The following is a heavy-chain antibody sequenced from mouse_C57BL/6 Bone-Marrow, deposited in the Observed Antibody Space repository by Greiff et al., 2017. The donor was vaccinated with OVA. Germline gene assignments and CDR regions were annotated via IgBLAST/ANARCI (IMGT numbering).Heavy chain of an antibody. J-gene: IGHJ3*01. Sequence: EVQLVESGEGLVKPGGSLKLSCAASGFTFSSYAMSWVRQTPEKRLEWVAYISSGGDYIYYADTVKGRFTISRDNARNTLYLQMSSLKSEDTAMYYCTRDHSNYVEFAYWGQGTLVTVSA. V-gene: IGHV5-9-1*02. D-gene: IGHD2-5*01. CDR2: ISSGGDYI. CDR1: GFTFSSYA. CDR3: TRDHSNYVEFAY.